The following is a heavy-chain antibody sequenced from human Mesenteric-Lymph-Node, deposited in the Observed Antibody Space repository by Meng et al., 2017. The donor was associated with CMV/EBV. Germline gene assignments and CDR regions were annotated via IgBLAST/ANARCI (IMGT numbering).Heavy chain of an antibody. CDR3: ARERGGDLYHYYGMDV. J-gene: IGHJ6*02. V-gene: IGHV3-33*01. D-gene: IGHD4-17*01. CDR1: GFTFSTHD. Sequence: GESLKISCAASGFTFSTHDMHWVRQAPGKGLEWVALMWYDGSNDFCADSVKGRFTISRDNAKNSLHLQLNSLRAEDTAVYYCARERGGDLYHYYGMDVWGQGTTVTVSS. CDR2: MWYDGSND.